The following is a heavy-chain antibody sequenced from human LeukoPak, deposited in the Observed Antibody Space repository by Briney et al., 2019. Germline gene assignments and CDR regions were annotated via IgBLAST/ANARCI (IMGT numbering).Heavy chain of an antibody. CDR2: IYYSGST. V-gene: IGHV4-59*01. J-gene: IGHJ4*02. D-gene: IGHD6-19*01. CDR3: ARGGVYSSGWYVDY. Sequence: SETLSLTCTVSGGSISSYYWSWIRQPPGKGLEWIGYIYYSGSTNYNPSLKSRVTISVDTSKNQFSLKLSSVTAADTAVYYCARGGVYSSGWYVDYWGQGTLVTVSS. CDR1: GGSISSYY.